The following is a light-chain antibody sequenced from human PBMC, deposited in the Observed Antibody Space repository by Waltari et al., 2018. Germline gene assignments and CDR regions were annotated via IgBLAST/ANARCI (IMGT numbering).Light chain of an antibody. CDR1: QSVLSSSNNKNY. Sequence: DIVLTQSPNSLAVHLGERATINCKSSQSVLSSSNNKNYVGWYQQRPGQPPKLLITWASTRESAIPDRCRGSGSVTDFTLTISSLQADDVAVYFCQQCYTFPYTFGQGTKLEIK. CDR3: QQCYTFPYT. CDR2: WAS. J-gene: IGKJ2*01. V-gene: IGKV4-1*01.